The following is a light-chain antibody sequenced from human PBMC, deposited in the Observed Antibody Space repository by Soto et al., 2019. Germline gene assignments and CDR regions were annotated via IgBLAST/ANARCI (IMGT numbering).Light chain of an antibody. Sequence: QSVLTQPASVSGSPGQSITISCTGTSSDVGSYNLVSWYQQHPGKAPKLMIYEVTKRPSGISNRFSGSKSGNTASLTISGLQAEDEAEYYCCSYAGRSTLLFGGGTKVTVL. V-gene: IGLV2-23*01. CDR3: CSYAGRSTLL. J-gene: IGLJ2*01. CDR2: EVT. CDR1: SSDVGSYNL.